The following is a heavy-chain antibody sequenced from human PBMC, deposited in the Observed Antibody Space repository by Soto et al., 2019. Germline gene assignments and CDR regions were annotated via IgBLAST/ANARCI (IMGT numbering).Heavy chain of an antibody. CDR2: IHTSGSA. V-gene: IGHV4-4*07. CDR1: GGSISSYY. J-gene: IGHJ4*02. CDR3: ARFTMTGRVFDY. Sequence: SETLSVTCTVSGGSISSYYWTWIRQPAGKGLEWIGRIHTSGSANYSPSLKSRVTMSVDTSKNQFSLKLYSVTAADTAVYYCARFTMTGRVFDYWGQGTLVTVSS. D-gene: IGHD3-10*01.